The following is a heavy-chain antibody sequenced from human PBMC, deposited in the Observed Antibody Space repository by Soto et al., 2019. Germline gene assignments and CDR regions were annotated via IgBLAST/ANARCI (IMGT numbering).Heavy chain of an antibody. CDR3: ATSYGSGYRACDY. CDR2: VNPILSLS. CDR1: GDTFSFYS. D-gene: IGHD3-10*01. V-gene: IGHV1-69*02. J-gene: IGHJ4*02. Sequence: QVQLVQSGAEVKRPGSSVKVSCKASGDTFSFYSINWVRQAPGLGLEWMGRVNPILSLSNYAQRFQGRVTVTADKSTSTAYMVISSLRSEDTAIYYCATSYGSGYRACDYWGQGAQVLVSS.